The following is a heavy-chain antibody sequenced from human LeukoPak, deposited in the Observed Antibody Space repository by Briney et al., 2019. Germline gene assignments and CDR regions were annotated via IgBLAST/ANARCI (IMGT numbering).Heavy chain of an antibody. D-gene: IGHD3-22*01. J-gene: IGHJ5*02. CDR1: GGSFSGYY. Sequence: SETLSLTCAVYGGSFSGYYWSWIRQPPGKGLEWIGEINHSGSTNYNPSLKSRVTISVDTSKNQFSLKLSPVTAADTAVYYCARVGDYDSSGYYGWFDPWGQGTLVTVSS. CDR3: ARVGDYDSSGYYGWFDP. CDR2: INHSGST. V-gene: IGHV4-34*01.